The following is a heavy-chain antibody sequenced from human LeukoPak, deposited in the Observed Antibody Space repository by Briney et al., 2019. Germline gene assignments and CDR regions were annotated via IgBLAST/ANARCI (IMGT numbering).Heavy chain of an antibody. CDR2: MNPNSGST. CDR1: GYTFTSYD. D-gene: IGHD3-3*01. J-gene: IGHJ5*02. CDR3: ARAYTYYDFWSGENWFDP. V-gene: IGHV1-8*03. Sequence: ASVKVSCKASGYTFTSYDINWVRQATGQGLEWMGWMNPNSGSTGYAQKFQGRVTITRNTSISTAYMELSSLRSEDTAVYYCARAYTYYDFWSGENWFDPWGQGTLVTVSS.